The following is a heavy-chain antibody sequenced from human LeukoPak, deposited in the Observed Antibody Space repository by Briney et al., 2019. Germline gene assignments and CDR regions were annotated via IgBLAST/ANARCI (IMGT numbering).Heavy chain of an antibody. J-gene: IGHJ4*02. CDR1: GYSISSGYY. Sequence: SETLSHTCAVSGYSISSGYYWGWIRQPPGKGLEWIGSIYHSGSTYYNPSLKSRVTISVDTSKNQFSLKLSSVTAADTAVYYCAREDGGTPFDYWGQGTLVTVSS. CDR3: AREDGGTPFDY. D-gene: IGHD3-16*01. CDR2: IYHSGST. V-gene: IGHV4-38-2*02.